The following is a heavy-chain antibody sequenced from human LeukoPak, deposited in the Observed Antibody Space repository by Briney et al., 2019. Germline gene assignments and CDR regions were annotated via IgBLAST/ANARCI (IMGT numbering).Heavy chain of an antibody. CDR3: AKGRTHYYDSSGYFDY. CDR2: ISWNSGSI. D-gene: IGHD3-22*01. J-gene: IGHJ4*02. V-gene: IGHV3-9*01. Sequence: PGRSLRLSCAASGFTFDDYAMHWVRQAPGKGLEWVSGISWNSGSIGYADSVKGRFTISRDNAKNSPYLQMNSLRAEDTALYYCAKGRTHYYDSSGYFDYWGQGTLVTVSS. CDR1: GFTFDDYA.